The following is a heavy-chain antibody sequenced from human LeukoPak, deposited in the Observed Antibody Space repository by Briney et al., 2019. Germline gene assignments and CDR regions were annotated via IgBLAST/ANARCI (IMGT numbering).Heavy chain of an antibody. CDR3: ARAYYYGSGSYYNGFLFFDY. D-gene: IGHD3-10*01. V-gene: IGHV1-8*01. J-gene: IGHJ4*02. CDR1: GYTFTSYD. CDR2: MNPNSGNT. Sequence: GASVKVSCKASGYTFTSYDINWVRQATGQGLEWMGWMNPNSGNTGYAQKFQGRVTMTRNTPISTAYMELSSLRSEDTAVYYCARAYYYGSGSYYNGFLFFDYWGQGTLVTVSS.